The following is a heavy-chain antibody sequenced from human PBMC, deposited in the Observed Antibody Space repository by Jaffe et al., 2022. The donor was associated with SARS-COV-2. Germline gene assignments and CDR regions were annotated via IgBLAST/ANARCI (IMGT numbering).Heavy chain of an antibody. Sequence: QVQLVQSGAEMKKPGSSVTVSCKASGGIFTDYTFSWVRQAPGRGLEWMGRIIPVLGATNYAQRFRGSVTMTADKSTNTVYLELISLRSDDTAMYYCAADYTAGWPPVGDWGQGTLVTVSS. V-gene: IGHV1-69*08. D-gene: IGHD3-3*01. CDR3: AADYTAGWPPVGD. CDR1: GGIFTDYT. J-gene: IGHJ4*02. CDR2: IIPVLGAT.